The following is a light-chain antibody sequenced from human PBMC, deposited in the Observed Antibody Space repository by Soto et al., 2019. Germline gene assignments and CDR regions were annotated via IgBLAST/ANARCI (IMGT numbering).Light chain of an antibody. CDR3: QQYNNWPWT. Sequence: EIVMTQSPATLSVSPGERATLSCRASQSVSSDLAWYQQKPGQAPRLLIYGASTRATGIPARFSGSGSGTEFTLTISSLQSEDFALYYFQQYNNWPWTFGQGTKVDIK. V-gene: IGKV3-15*01. CDR1: QSVSSD. CDR2: GAS. J-gene: IGKJ1*01.